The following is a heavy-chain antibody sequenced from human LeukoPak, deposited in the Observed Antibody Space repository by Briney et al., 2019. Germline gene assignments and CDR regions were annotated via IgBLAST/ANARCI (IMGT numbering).Heavy chain of an antibody. J-gene: IGHJ6*02. Sequence: GGSLRLSCAASGFTFSSYAMSWVRQAPGKGLEWVSAISGSGGSTYYADSVKGRFTISRDNSKNTLYLQMNSLRAEDTAVYYCARDLTSYYDFWSGYQYYYYYGMDVWGQGTTVTVSS. CDR3: ARDLTSYYDFWSGYQYYYYYGMDV. V-gene: IGHV3-23*01. CDR2: ISGSGGST. CDR1: GFTFSSYA. D-gene: IGHD3-3*01.